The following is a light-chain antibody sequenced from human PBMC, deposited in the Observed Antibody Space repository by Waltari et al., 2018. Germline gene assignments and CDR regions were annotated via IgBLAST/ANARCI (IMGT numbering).Light chain of an antibody. V-gene: IGLV3-25*03. CDR1: TLPKQY. Sequence: SYELTQPPSVSVSPGQTARITCSGETLPKQYGYWYQQKAGQAPVLVIFKDTERPSGIPERFSGSISGTTVTLTISEVQAEDEADYYCQSADSPGTYFLVGGGTRLTVL. J-gene: IGLJ2*01. CDR2: KDT. CDR3: QSADSPGTYFL.